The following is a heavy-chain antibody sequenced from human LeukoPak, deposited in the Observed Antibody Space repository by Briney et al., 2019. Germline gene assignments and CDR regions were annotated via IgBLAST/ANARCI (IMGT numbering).Heavy chain of an antibody. CDR3: ARYYGSGSRLDY. CDR2: IIPIFGTA. J-gene: IGHJ4*02. V-gene: IGHV1-69*05. Sequence: ASVKVSCKASGGTFSSYAISWVRQAPGQGLEWMGGIIPIFGTANYAQKLQGRVTMTTDTSTSTAYMELRSLRSDDTAVYYCARYYGSGSRLDYWGQGTLVTVSS. D-gene: IGHD3-10*01. CDR1: GGTFSSYA.